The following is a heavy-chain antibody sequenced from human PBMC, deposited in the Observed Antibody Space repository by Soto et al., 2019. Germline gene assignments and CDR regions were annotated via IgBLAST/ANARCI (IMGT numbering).Heavy chain of an antibody. J-gene: IGHJ4*02. CDR1: GFTFSSYG. D-gene: IGHD6-19*01. CDR2: ISYDGSNK. CDR3: AKGQSSGWAPDY. Sequence: PVGSLRLSCAASGFTFSSYGMHWVRQAPGKGLEWVAVISYDGSNKYYADSVKGRFTISRDNSKNTLYLQMNSLRAEDTAVYYCAKGQSSGWAPDYWGQGTLVTVSS. V-gene: IGHV3-30*18.